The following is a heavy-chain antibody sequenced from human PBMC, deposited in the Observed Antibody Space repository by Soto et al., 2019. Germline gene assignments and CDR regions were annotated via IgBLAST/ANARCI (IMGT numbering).Heavy chain of an antibody. J-gene: IGHJ4*02. Sequence: QVQLVESGGGVVQPGRSLRLSCAASGFTFSSYAMHWVRQAPGKGLEWVAVISYDGSNKYYADSVKGRFTISRDNSKNTLYLQMNSLRAEDTAVYYCAKDPYSSSSNIDYWGQGTLVTVSS. V-gene: IGHV3-30*04. D-gene: IGHD6-6*01. CDR1: GFTFSSYA. CDR2: ISYDGSNK. CDR3: AKDPYSSSSNIDY.